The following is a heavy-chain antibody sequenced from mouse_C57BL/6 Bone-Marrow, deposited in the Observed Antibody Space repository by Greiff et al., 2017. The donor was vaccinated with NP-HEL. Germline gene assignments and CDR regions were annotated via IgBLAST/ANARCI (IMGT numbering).Heavy chain of an antibody. D-gene: IGHD2-12*01. CDR1: GYTFTSYG. J-gene: IGHJ1*03. CDR2: IYPRSGNT. V-gene: IGHV1-81*01. CDR3: ARKGLRRSNWYFDV. Sequence: QVQLQQSGAELARPGASVKLSCKASGYTFTSYGISWVKQRTGQGLEWIGEIYPRSGNTYYNEKFKGKATLTADKSSITAYMELRIRTSEDSAVYVCARKGLRRSNWYFDVWGTGTTVTVSS.